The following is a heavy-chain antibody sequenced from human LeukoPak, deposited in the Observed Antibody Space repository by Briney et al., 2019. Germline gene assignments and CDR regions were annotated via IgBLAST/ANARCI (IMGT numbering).Heavy chain of an antibody. D-gene: IGHD3-9*01. V-gene: IGHV3-53*01. Sequence: GGSLRLSCAASGFTVSSSYMTWVRQAPGKRLEWVSVIRSGGSTVYADSVKGRFTISRDNSKNTLYLQLNSLRVEDTAVYYCTRIGHDTALTYWGQGTLVTVSS. CDR3: TRIGHDTALTY. CDR2: IRSGGST. CDR1: GFTVSSSY. J-gene: IGHJ4*02.